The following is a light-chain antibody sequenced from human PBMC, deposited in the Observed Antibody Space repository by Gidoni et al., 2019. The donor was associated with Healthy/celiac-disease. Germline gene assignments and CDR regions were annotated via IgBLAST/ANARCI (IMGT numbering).Light chain of an antibody. Sequence: DLQMTQSPSSLSASVGDRVTITCRASQGISNSLAWYQQKPGKAPKLLLYAASSLESGVPSRFSGSGSGTDYTLTISSLQPEDFATYYCQQYYSPWTFGQGTKVEIK. CDR3: QQYYSPWT. CDR1: QGISNS. J-gene: IGKJ1*01. CDR2: AAS. V-gene: IGKV1-NL1*01.